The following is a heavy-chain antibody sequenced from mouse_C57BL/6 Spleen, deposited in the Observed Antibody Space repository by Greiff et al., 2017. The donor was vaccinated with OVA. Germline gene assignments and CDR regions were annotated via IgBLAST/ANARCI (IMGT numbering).Heavy chain of an antibody. Sequence: QVQLKESGAELVRPGTSVKVSCKASGYAFTNYLIEWVKQRPGQGLEWIGVINPGSGGTNYNEKFKGKATLTADKSSSTAYMQLSSLTSEDSAVYFCARSVGVYYYGSSYAMDYWGQGTSVTVSS. J-gene: IGHJ4*01. CDR1: GYAFTNYL. V-gene: IGHV1-54*01. CDR2: INPGSGGT. CDR3: ARSVGVYYYGSSYAMDY. D-gene: IGHD1-1*01.